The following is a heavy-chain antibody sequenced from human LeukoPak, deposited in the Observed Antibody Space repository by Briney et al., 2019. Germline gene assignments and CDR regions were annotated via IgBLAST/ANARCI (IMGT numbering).Heavy chain of an antibody. D-gene: IGHD5-18*01. CDR1: GYTFTGDY. V-gene: IGHV1-2*02. J-gene: IGHJ4*02. Sequence: ASVNVSCKASGYTFTGDYVHWVRQATGQGLERMGWINPNSGGTNYAQKFQGRVTMTGDTSISTVYMELSRLSSDDAAVYFCAGRPDTAMVPIFDYWGQGTLVTISS. CDR2: INPNSGGT. CDR3: AGRPDTAMVPIFDY.